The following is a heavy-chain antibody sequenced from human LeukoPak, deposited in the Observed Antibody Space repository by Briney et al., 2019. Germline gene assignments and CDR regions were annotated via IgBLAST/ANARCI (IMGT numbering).Heavy chain of an antibody. CDR3: ARGENTYIDY. J-gene: IGHJ4*02. Sequence: GGSLRLSCAASGFTFSSYTIHWVRQAPGKGLEWVAVISYDGSNKNYADSVKGRFTISRDNAKDTLYLQMNSLRAEDTAVYYCARGENTYIDYWGQGTLVTVSS. CDR1: GFTFSSYT. V-gene: IGHV3-30-3*01. CDR2: ISYDGSNK. D-gene: IGHD3-16*01.